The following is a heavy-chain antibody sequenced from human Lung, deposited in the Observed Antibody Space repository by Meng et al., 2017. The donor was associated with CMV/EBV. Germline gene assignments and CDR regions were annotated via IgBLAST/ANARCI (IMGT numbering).Heavy chain of an antibody. Sequence: ESXKISXAASGFIFGTFAMTWVRQAPGKGLEWVSSLSGSGGSTYCADSVKGRFIISGDSPKNTVFLQMNSLRAEDTAVYYCAKEPRSWYGGDGFDVWGHGTXVTVSS. CDR1: GFIFGTFA. CDR3: AKEPRSWYGGDGFDV. CDR2: LSGSGGST. D-gene: IGHD6-13*01. J-gene: IGHJ3*01. V-gene: IGHV3-23*01.